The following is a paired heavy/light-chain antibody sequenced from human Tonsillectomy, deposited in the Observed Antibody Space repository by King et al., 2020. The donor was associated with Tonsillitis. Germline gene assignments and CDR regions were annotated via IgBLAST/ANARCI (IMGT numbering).Heavy chain of an antibody. CDR3: ARGMWGTVVVNASPWDFDY. Sequence: QVQLQESGPGLVKPSETLSLTCTVSGGSISGYYWSWIRQPPGKGLEWIAYISSSGSANYNPSLKSRVTISVDTSKNQFSLRLSSVTAADTAVYYCARGMWGTVVVNASPWDFDYWGQGTLVTVSS. D-gene: IGHD2-21*01. CDR1: GGSISGYY. CDR2: ISSSGSA. V-gene: IGHV4-59*01. J-gene: IGHJ4*02.
Light chain of an antibody. J-gene: IGKJ2*01. CDR2: AAS. CDR1: QGISGW. CDR3: QQANTLPYT. Sequence: DIQMTQSPSSVSASVGDRVTITCRASQGISGWLTWYQQKPGKAPKLLINAASSLQSGVPSRFSGSGSGTDFTLTISSLQPEDSATYFCQQANTLPYTFGQGTKLEIK. V-gene: IGKV1-12*01.